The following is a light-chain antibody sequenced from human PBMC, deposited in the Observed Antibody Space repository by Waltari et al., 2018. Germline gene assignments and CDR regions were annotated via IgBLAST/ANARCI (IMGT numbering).Light chain of an antibody. CDR1: RLSGYY. V-gene: IGLV3-19*01. CDR2: GKN. J-gene: IGLJ1*01. CDR3: YSRDSSGDHLRV. Sequence: SSELTQDPAVSVALGQTVRITCQGKRLSGYYASWYQQKPGQAPVLVIYGKNNRPAGIPDRFSGSSSGNTASLTITVAQAEDEAEYYCYSRDSSGDHLRVFGAGTKVTVL.